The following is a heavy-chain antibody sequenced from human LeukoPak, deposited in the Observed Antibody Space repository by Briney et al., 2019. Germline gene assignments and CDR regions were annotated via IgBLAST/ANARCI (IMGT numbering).Heavy chain of an antibody. D-gene: IGHD5-24*01. CDR1: GFTFSSYG. CDR2: IWYDGSNK. V-gene: IGHV3-33*01. J-gene: IGHJ4*02. CDR3: ARGWMATNGDYFDY. Sequence: GGSLRLSCAASGFTFSSYGMHWVRQAPGKGLEWVAVIWYDGSNKYYADSVKGRFTISRDNSKNTLYLQMNSLRAEDTAVYYCARGWMATNGDYFDYWGQGTLVTVSS.